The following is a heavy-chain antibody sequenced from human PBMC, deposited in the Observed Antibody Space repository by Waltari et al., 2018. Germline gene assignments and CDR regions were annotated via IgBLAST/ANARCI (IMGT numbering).Heavy chain of an antibody. V-gene: IGHV1-24*01. CDR1: GYTLTELS. D-gene: IGHD3-10*01. Sequence: QVQLVQSGAEVKKPGASVKVSCKVSGYTLTELSMHWVRQAPGKGLVWMGGFEPEDGETIYAQKFQGRVTMTEETSTDTAYMELSSLRSEDTAVYYCATERRPMVRGVITDYWGQGTLVTVSS. CDR2: FEPEDGET. J-gene: IGHJ4*02. CDR3: ATERRPMVRGVITDY.